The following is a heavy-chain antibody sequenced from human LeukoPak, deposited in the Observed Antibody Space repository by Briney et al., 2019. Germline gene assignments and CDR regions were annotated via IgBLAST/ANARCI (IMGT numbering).Heavy chain of an antibody. Sequence: SETLSLTCTVSGGSISSYYWSWIRHPAGKGLEWIGRIYTSGSTNYNPSPKSRVTMSVDTSKNQFSLKLDSVTAADTAVYYCARGVPYGPSYEFFDYWGQGTLVTVSS. V-gene: IGHV4-4*07. CDR1: GGSISSYY. CDR3: ARGVPYGPSYEFFDY. J-gene: IGHJ4*02. D-gene: IGHD3-10*01. CDR2: IYTSGST.